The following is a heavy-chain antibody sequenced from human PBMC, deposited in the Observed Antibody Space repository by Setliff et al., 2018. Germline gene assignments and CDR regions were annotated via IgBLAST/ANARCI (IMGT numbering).Heavy chain of an antibody. V-gene: IGHV3-21*01. J-gene: IGHJ6*03. CDR1: GFTFSSYS. Sequence: GGSLRLSCAASGFTFSSYSMNWVRQAPGKGLEWVSSISTSGSYIYYVDSVKGRFTISRDNAKNSLYLQMNSLRAEDTAVYYCARDGNYYYYYMDVWGKGTTVTVSS. CDR3: ARDGNYYYYYMDV. CDR2: ISTSGSYI.